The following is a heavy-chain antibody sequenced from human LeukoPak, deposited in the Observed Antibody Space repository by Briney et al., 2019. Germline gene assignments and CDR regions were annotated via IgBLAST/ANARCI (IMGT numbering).Heavy chain of an antibody. Sequence: PGGSLRLSCAASGFTVSSNYMSWVRQAPGKGLEWVSIIYSGGSTFYADSVKGRFTISRDNAKNSLYLQMNSLRAEDTAVYYCAREYYYDSSGYYSYWGQGTLVTVSS. J-gene: IGHJ4*02. V-gene: IGHV3-53*01. CDR3: AREYYYDSSGYYSY. CDR1: GFTVSSNY. CDR2: IYSGGST. D-gene: IGHD3-22*01.